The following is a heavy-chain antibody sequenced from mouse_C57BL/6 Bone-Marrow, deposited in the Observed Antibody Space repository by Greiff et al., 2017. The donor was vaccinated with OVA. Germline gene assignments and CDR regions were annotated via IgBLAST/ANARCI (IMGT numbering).Heavy chain of an antibody. CDR2: IDPSDSYT. V-gene: IGHV1-69*01. D-gene: IGHD1-1*01. CDR1: GYTFTSYW. J-gene: IGHJ1*03. CDR3: AKRSYYYGSSYWYFDV. Sequence: VQLQQPGAELVMPGASVKLSCKASGYTFTSYWMPWVQQRPGQGLEWIGEIDPSDSYTNYNQKFKGKSTLTVDKSSSTAYMQLSSLTSEDSAVYYCAKRSYYYGSSYWYFDVWGTGTTVTVSS.